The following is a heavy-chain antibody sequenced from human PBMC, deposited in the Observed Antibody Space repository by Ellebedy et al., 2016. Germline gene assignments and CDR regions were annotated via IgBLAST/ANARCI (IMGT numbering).Heavy chain of an antibody. Sequence: SETLSLXXTVSGGSISSSSYYWGWIRQPPGKGLEWIGSIYYSGSTYYNPSLKSRVTMSVDTSKNQFSLKLSSVTAADTAVYYCARGGLYGSGKFDYWGQGTLVTVSS. J-gene: IGHJ4*02. CDR1: GGSISSSSYY. CDR2: IYYSGST. CDR3: ARGGLYGSGKFDY. D-gene: IGHD3-10*01. V-gene: IGHV4-39*07.